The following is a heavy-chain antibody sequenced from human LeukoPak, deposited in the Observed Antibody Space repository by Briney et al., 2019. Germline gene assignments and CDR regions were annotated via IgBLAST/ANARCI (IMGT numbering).Heavy chain of an antibody. V-gene: IGHV3-21*01. Sequence: GGSLRLSCAASGFTFSSYSMNWVRQAPGKGLEWVSSISSSSSYIYYADSVKGRFTISRDNAKNSLYLQMNSLRAEDTAVYYCAGRSGYYLDDAFDIWGQGTMVTVSS. CDR1: GFTFSSYS. D-gene: IGHD3-22*01. J-gene: IGHJ3*02. CDR3: AGRSGYYLDDAFDI. CDR2: ISSSSSYI.